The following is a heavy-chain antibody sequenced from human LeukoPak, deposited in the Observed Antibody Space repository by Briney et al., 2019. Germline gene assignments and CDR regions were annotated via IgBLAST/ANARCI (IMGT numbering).Heavy chain of an antibody. CDR3: ARGGYSGYEDWFDP. CDR2: INPNSGGT. V-gene: IGHV1-2*02. D-gene: IGHD5-12*01. J-gene: IGHJ5*02. CDR1: GYTFTDYY. Sequence: ASVKVSCKASGYTFTDYYMHWVRQAPGQGLEWMGWINPNSGGTNYAQKFQGRVTMTRDTSISTAYMELSRLRSDDTAVYYCARGGYSGYEDWFDPWGQGTLVTVSS.